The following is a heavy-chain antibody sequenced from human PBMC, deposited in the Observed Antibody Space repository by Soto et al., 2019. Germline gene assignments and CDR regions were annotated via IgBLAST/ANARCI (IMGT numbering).Heavy chain of an antibody. J-gene: IGHJ4*02. V-gene: IGHV1-69*01. CDR3: AGVVLTPAAAYVY. D-gene: IGHD2-15*01. CDR1: GGTFNTYA. Sequence: QVQLVQSGAEMKKPGSSVKVSCQASGGTFNTYAMNWVRQAPGQGLEWMGEISPMFGAANYAPKFQGRVTMTAEDSTGSDYRQLSSMTVEEKGLYFCAGVVLTPAAAYVYWGQGPVVHVSS. CDR2: ISPMFGAA.